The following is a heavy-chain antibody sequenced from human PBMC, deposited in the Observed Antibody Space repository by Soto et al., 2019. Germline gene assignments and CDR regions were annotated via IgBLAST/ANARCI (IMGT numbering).Heavy chain of an antibody. CDR1: GYTFTSYY. Sequence: QVQLVQSGAEVKKPGASVKVSCKASGYTFTSYYMHWVRQAPGQGLEWMGIINPSGGSTSYGQKFQGRVTMTRDTSTSTVYMELSSLRSEDTAVYYCAKEYSSSWYYMDVWGKGTTVTVSS. CDR2: INPSGGST. J-gene: IGHJ6*03. CDR3: AKEYSSSWYYMDV. V-gene: IGHV1-46*03. D-gene: IGHD6-13*01.